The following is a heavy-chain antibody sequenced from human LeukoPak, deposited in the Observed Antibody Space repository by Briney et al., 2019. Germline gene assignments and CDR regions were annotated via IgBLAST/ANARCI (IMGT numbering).Heavy chain of an antibody. CDR3: ARVRLGDSSTYYYPYFDY. V-gene: IGHV1-69*04. J-gene: IGHJ4*02. Sequence: SVKVSCKASGGTFSSYAISWVRQAPGQGLEWMGRIIPILGIANYAQKFQGGVTITADKSTSTAYMELSSLRSEDTAVYYCARVRLGDSSTYYYPYFDYWGQGTLVTVSS. CDR2: IIPILGIA. CDR1: GGTFSSYA. D-gene: IGHD3-22*01.